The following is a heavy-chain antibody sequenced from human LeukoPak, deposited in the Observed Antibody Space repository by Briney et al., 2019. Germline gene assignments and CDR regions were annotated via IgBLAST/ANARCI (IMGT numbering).Heavy chain of an antibody. CDR2: ISPSGGST. CDR3: ARGGVWQQWLVRGGYFDY. J-gene: IGHJ4*02. Sequence: GASVKVSCKAFGYTFTSNYMHWVRQAPGQGPEWMGVISPSGGSTTYAQKFQGRVTLTRDMSTSTDYLELSSLRSEDTAVYYCARGGVWQQWLVRGGYFDYWGQGTLVTVSS. D-gene: IGHD6-19*01. CDR1: GYTFTSNY. V-gene: IGHV1-46*01.